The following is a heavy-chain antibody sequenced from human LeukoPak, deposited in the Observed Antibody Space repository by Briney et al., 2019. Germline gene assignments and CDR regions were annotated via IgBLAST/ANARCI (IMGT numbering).Heavy chain of an antibody. CDR3: ARDCPLSGWYCFDY. J-gene: IGHJ4*02. V-gene: IGHV4-4*07. CDR2: IYTSGST. D-gene: IGHD6-19*01. Sequence: KPSETLSLTCTVSGGSISSYYWSWIRQPAGKGLEWIGRIYTSGSTNYNPSLKSRVTMSVDTSKNQFSLKLSSVTAADTAVYYCARDCPLSGWYCFDYWGQGTLVTVSS. CDR1: GGSISSYY.